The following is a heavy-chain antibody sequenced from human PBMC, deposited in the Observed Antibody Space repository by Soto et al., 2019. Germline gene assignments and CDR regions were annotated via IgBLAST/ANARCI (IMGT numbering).Heavy chain of an antibody. CDR3: AREGYERALNWFDP. Sequence: EVQLVESGGGLVQPGGSLRLSCAASGFTFSSYSMNWVRQAPGKGLEWVSYISSSSSTIFYADSVKGRFTISRDSAKNSLYLQMNSLRDEDTAVYYCAREGYERALNWFDPWGQGTLVTVSS. D-gene: IGHD2-2*01. CDR2: ISSSSSTI. V-gene: IGHV3-48*02. J-gene: IGHJ5*02. CDR1: GFTFSSYS.